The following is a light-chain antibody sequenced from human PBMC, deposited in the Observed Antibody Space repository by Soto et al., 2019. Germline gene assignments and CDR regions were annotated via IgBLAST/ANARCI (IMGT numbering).Light chain of an antibody. Sequence: QSALTQPPSVSGSPGQSITISCAGTMRDVGAYNLVSWYQQHPGRAPQLIIYEVRNRPSGVPDRFSGSKSGNTASLTISGLQAADEADYYCSLYTSENTYVFGTGTKVTVL. CDR2: EVR. V-gene: IGLV2-18*01. CDR1: MRDVGAYNL. CDR3: SLYTSENTYV. J-gene: IGLJ1*01.